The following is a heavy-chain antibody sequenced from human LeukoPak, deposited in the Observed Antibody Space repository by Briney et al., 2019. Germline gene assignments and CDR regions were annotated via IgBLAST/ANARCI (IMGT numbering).Heavy chain of an antibody. CDR2: INHSGST. D-gene: IGHD3-22*01. CDR1: GGSFSGYY. J-gene: IGHJ4*02. Sequence: PSETLSLTCAVYGGSFSGYYWSWIRQPPGKGLEWIGEINHSGSTNYNPSLKSRVTISVDTSKNQFSLKLSSVTAADTAVYYCARQAQYYYDSSGYYPRENYFDYWGQGTLVTVSS. CDR3: ARQAQYYYDSSGYYPRENYFDY. V-gene: IGHV4-34*01.